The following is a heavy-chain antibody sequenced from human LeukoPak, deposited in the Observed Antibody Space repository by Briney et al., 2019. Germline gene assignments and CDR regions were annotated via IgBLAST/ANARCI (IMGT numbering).Heavy chain of an antibody. D-gene: IGHD1-26*01. CDR2: ISAYSGNT. V-gene: IGHV1-18*01. CDR1: GYTFTSYG. Sequence: ASVKVSCKASGYTFTSYGISWVRQAPGQGLEWMGWISAYSGNTNYAQKLQGRVTMTTDTSTSTAYMELRSLRSDDTAVYYCARRASGSYRPDNWFDPWGQGTLVTVSS. J-gene: IGHJ5*02. CDR3: ARRASGSYRPDNWFDP.